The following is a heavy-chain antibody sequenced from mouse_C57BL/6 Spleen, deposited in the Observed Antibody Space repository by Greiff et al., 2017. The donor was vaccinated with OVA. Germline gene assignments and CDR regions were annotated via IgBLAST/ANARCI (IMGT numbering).Heavy chain of an antibody. V-gene: IGHV1-55*01. CDR3: RRGSYQRAMDY. J-gene: IGHJ4*01. CDR2: IYPGSGST. D-gene: IGHD1-1*01. CDR1: GYTFTSYW. Sequence: QVQLQQSGAELVKPGASVKMSCKASGYTFTSYWITWVKQRPGQGLEWIGDIYPGSGSTNYNEKFKSKATLTVDTSSSTAYMQLSSLTSEDSAVYYCRRGSYQRAMDYWGKGTSVTVAS.